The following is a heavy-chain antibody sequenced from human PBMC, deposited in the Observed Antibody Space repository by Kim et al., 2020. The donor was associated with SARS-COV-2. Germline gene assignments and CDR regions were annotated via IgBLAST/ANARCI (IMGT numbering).Heavy chain of an antibody. V-gene: IGHV3-11*03. J-gene: IGHJ4*02. Sequence: KGRLTISRDNAKNSLYLQMNSLRAEDTAVYYCARFSKDSSGYYYWYYFDYWGQGTLVTVSS. D-gene: IGHD3-22*01. CDR3: ARFSKDSSGYYYWYYFDY.